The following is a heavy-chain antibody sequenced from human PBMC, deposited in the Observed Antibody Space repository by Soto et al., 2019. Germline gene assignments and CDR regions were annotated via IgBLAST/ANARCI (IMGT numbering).Heavy chain of an antibody. CDR1: GFTLSDHY. D-gene: IGHD6-19*01. Sequence: GGSLRLSCAGSGFTLSDHYIDWVRQAPGKGLEWVGRSRDKAQGYSITYAASVKGRFTISRDNSENTVYLQMTSLRPDDTAVFYCARDVAMPTGLGLGYWGQGTLVTVSS. J-gene: IGHJ4*02. CDR3: ARDVAMPTGLGLGY. CDR2: SRDKAQGYSI. V-gene: IGHV3-72*01.